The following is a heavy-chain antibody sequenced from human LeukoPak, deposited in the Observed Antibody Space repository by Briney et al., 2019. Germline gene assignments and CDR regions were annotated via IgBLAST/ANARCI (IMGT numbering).Heavy chain of an antibody. D-gene: IGHD3-22*01. CDR2: INPNSGGT. J-gene: IGHJ3*02. V-gene: IGHV1-2*02. CDR3: ARDRLYYYDSTGYYPDAFDI. CDR1: GYTFTGYY. Sequence: GASVKVSCKASGYTFTGYYMHWVRQAPGQGLEWMGWINPNSGGTNYAQKFQGRVTMTRDTSISTAYMELSRLRSDDTAVYYCARDRLYYYDSTGYYPDAFDIWGQGTMVTVSS.